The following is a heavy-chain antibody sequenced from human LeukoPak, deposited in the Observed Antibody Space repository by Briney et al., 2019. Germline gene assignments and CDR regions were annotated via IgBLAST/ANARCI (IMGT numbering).Heavy chain of an antibody. V-gene: IGHV4-34*01. Sequence: KPSETLSLTCAVYGESFSDYYWSWIRQPPGRGLEWIGEVNHGGTTNYNPSLKSRVIISADTPKNQFSLKLNSVTAADTAVYYCARVVYGDSSKDFDYWGQGTLVTVSS. CDR1: GESFSDYY. CDR3: ARVVYGDSSKDFDY. D-gene: IGHD4-17*01. J-gene: IGHJ4*02. CDR2: VNHGGTT.